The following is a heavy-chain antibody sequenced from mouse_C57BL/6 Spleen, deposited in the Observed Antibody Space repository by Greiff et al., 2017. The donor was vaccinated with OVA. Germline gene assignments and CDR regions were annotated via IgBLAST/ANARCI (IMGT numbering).Heavy chain of an antibody. CDR2: ILPGSGST. D-gene: IGHD2-4*01. J-gene: IGHJ1*03. CDR3: ASRDDDYAEDWYFDV. V-gene: IGHV1-9*01. CDR1: GYTFTGYW. Sequence: VQLQQSGAELMKPGASVKLSCQATGYTFTGYWIEWVKQRPGHGLEWIGEILPGSGSTNYNEKFKGKATFTAATASNTAYMKLICLSTSDSALYSCASRDDDYAEDWYFDVWGTGTTVTVSS.